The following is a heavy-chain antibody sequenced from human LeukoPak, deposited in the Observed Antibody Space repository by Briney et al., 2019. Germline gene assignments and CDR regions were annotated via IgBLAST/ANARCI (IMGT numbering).Heavy chain of an antibody. CDR3: ARRYSSGWYDDWFDP. Sequence: PSETLSLTCSVSGGYISSSSYYWGWIRQPPGKGLEWIGSIYYSGSTYYNPSLKSRVTISVDTSKNQFSLKLSSVTAADTAVYYCARRYSSGWYDDWFDPWGQGTLVTVSS. CDR2: IYYSGST. J-gene: IGHJ5*02. D-gene: IGHD6-19*01. CDR1: GGYISSSSYY. V-gene: IGHV4-39*07.